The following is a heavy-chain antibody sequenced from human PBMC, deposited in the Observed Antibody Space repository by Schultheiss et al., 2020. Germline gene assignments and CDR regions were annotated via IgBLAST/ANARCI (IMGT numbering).Heavy chain of an antibody. V-gene: IGHV3-48*04. D-gene: IGHD1-26*01. CDR1: GFTFSSYS. CDR2: ISSSSSTI. Sequence: ESLKISCAASGFTFSSYSMNWVRQAPGKGLEWVSYISSSSSTIYYADSVKGRFTISRDNAKNSLYLQMNSLRAGDTAVYYCARSGSGSYHEPYYFDYWGQGTLVTVSS. CDR3: ARSGSGSYHEPYYFDY. J-gene: IGHJ4*02.